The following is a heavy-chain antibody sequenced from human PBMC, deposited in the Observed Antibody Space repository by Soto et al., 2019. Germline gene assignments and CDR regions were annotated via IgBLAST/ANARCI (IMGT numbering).Heavy chain of an antibody. Sequence: SVKVSCKASGGTFSSYAISWVRQAPGQGLEWMGGIIPIFGTANYAQKFQGRVTITADESTSTAYMELGSLRSEDTAVYYCARDRYQLLPYYYGMDVWGQGTTVTVSS. V-gene: IGHV1-69*13. CDR2: IIPIFGTA. J-gene: IGHJ6*02. CDR1: GGTFSSYA. D-gene: IGHD2-2*01. CDR3: ARDRYQLLPYYYGMDV.